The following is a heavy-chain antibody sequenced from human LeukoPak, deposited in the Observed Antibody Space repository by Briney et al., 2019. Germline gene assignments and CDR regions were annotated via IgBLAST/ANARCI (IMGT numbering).Heavy chain of an antibody. D-gene: IGHD3-10*01. CDR1: GFTVSSNY. CDR2: IYNGGST. J-gene: IGHJ4*02. CDR3: ARIDTMVRGVIDYYFDY. Sequence: GGSLRLSCAASGFTVSSNYMSWVRQAPGQGLEWVSVIYNGGSTYYADSVKGRFTISRDNSKNTLYLQMNSLRAEDTAVYYCARIDTMVRGVIDYYFDYWGQGTLVTVSS. V-gene: IGHV3-53*01.